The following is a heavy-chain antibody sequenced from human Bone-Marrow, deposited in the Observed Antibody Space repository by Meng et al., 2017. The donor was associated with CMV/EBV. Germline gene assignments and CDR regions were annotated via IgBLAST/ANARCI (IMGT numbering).Heavy chain of an antibody. CDR3: ARGGTQYYDFWSADYGMDV. J-gene: IGHJ6*02. V-gene: IGHV1-18*01. Sequence: ASVKVSCKASGYTFTSYGISWVRQAPGQGLEWMGWISAYNGNTNYAQKFQGRVTMTRDTSISTAYMELSRLRSDDTAVYYCARGGTQYYDFWSADYGMDVWGQGTTVTVSS. CDR2: ISAYNGNT. D-gene: IGHD3-3*01. CDR1: GYTFTSYG.